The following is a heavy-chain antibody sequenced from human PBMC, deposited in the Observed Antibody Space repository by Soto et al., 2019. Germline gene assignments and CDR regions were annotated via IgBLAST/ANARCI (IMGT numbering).Heavy chain of an antibody. CDR3: ARGGATISSVDYHYYAMDL. D-gene: IGHD3-3*01. CDR2: INPNSGGT. V-gene: IGHV1-2*04. J-gene: IGHJ6*02. CDR1: GYTFTGYY. Sequence: SLQVSCTPSGYTFTGYYMHWVRQAPGQGLEWMGWINPNSGGTNYAQKFQGWVTMTRDTSISTAYMELSRLRYDDTAVYYCARGGATISSVDYHYYAMDLCGHGTTVTVS.